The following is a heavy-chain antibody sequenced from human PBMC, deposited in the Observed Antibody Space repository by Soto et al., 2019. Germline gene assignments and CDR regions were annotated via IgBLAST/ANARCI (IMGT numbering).Heavy chain of an antibody. Sequence: VASVKVSCKASGYTFTSYGISWVRQAPGQGLEWMGWISAYNGNTNYAQKLQGRVTMTTDTSTSTAYMELRSLRSDDTAVYYCARDECSSTSCYYYYGMDVWGQGTTVTVSS. CDR2: ISAYNGNT. J-gene: IGHJ6*02. V-gene: IGHV1-18*01. D-gene: IGHD2-2*01. CDR1: GYTFTSYG. CDR3: ARDECSSTSCYYYYGMDV.